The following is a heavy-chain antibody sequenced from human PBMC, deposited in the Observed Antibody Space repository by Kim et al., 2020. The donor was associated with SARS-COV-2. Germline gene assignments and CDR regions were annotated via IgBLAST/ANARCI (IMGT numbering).Heavy chain of an antibody. CDR3: VKDRKPAAILTNYGMDV. V-gene: IGHV3-64D*06. CDR2: ISSNGGST. Sequence: GGSLRLSCSASGFTFSSYAMHWVRQAPGKGLEYVSAISSNGGSTYYADSVKGRFTISRDNSKNTLYLQMSSLRAEDTAVYYCVKDRKPAAILTNYGMDVWGQGTTVTVSS. J-gene: IGHJ6*02. CDR1: GFTFSSYA. D-gene: IGHD2-2*02.